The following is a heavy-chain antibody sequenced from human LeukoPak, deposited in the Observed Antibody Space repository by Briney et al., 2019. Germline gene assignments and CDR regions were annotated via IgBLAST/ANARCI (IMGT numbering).Heavy chain of an antibody. J-gene: IGHJ5*02. CDR3: ARGRGYSSGWYEGNWFDP. CDR1: GGTFSSYA. D-gene: IGHD6-19*01. Sequence: ASVKVSCKASGGTFSSYAISWVRQAPGQGLEWMGWINPNSGGTNYAQKFQGRVTMTRDTSISTAYMELSRLRSDDTAVYYCARGRGYSSGWYEGNWFDPWGQGTLVTVSS. CDR2: INPNSGGT. V-gene: IGHV1-2*02.